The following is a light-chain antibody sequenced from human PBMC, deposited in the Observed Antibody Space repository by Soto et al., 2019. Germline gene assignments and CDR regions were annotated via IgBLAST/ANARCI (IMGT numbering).Light chain of an antibody. CDR1: SSDVGGYNY. Sequence: QSALTQPASVPGSPGQSITISCTGTSSDVGGYNYVPWYQQHPGKAPKLMIYDVSNRPSGVSNRFSGSKSGNTASLTISGLQAEDEADYYCSSYTSSSTLVFGTGTKVTVL. CDR3: SSYTSSSTLV. V-gene: IGLV2-14*01. J-gene: IGLJ1*01. CDR2: DVS.